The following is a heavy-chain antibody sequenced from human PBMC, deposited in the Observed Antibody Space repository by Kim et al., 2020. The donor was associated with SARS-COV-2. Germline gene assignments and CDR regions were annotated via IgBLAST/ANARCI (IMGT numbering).Heavy chain of an antibody. D-gene: IGHD3-22*01. CDR2: IIPIFGTA. J-gene: IGHJ4*02. CDR1: GGTFSSYA. Sequence: SVKVSCKASGGTFSSYAISWVRQAPGQGLEWMGGIIPIFGTANYAQKFQGRVTITADESTSTAYMELSSLRSEDTAVYYCARGYSGYGGLEGRYYYDSSGYYNWGQGTLVTVSS. V-gene: IGHV1-69*13. CDR3: ARGYSGYGGLEGRYYYDSSGYYN.